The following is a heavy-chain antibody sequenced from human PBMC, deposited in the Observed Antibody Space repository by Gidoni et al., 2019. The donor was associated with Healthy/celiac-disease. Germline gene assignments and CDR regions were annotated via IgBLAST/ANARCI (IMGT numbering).Heavy chain of an antibody. CDR2: INHSGST. CDR3: ERGRLTPNYIWGSYRAYYGTDFDY. D-gene: IGHD3-16*02. V-gene: IGHV4-34*01. J-gene: IGHJ4*02. CDR1: GGSFSGYY. Sequence: QVQLQQWGAGLLKPSETLSLTGAVYGGSFSGYYWSGISQPPGKGLEWIGEINHSGSTNYNPSLKSRVTISVDTSKNQFSLKLSSVTAADTAVYYCERGRLTPNYIWGSYRAYYGTDFDYWGQGTLVTVSS.